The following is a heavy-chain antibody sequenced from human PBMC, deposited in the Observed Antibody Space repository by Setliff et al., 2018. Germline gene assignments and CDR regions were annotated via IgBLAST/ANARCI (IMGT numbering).Heavy chain of an antibody. CDR3: ARAGTDYNFWSGYYSPFYFDY. CDR2: IYYSGST. Sequence: PSETLSLTCTVSGGSISSYYWSWIRQPPGKGLEWIGYIYYSGSTNYNPSLKSRVTISVDTSKNQFSLKLSSVTAADTAVYYCARAGTDYNFWSGYYSPFYFDYRGQGTLVTVSS. J-gene: IGHJ4*02. D-gene: IGHD3-3*01. CDR1: GGSISSYY. V-gene: IGHV4-59*01.